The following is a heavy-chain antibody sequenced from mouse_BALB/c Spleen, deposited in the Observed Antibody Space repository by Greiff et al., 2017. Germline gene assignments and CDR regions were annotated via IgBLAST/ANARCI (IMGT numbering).Heavy chain of an antibody. D-gene: IGHD1-2*01. CDR1: GYSITSDYA. V-gene: IGHV3-2*02. J-gene: IGHJ4*01. CDR3: ARDGGLYAMDY. CDR2: ISYSGST. Sequence: EVQLVESGPGLVKPSQSLSLTCTVTGYSITSDYAWNWIRQFPGNKLEWMGYISYSGSTSYNPSLKSRISITRDTSKNQFFLQLNSVTTEDTATYYCARDGGLYAMDYWGQGTSVTVSS.